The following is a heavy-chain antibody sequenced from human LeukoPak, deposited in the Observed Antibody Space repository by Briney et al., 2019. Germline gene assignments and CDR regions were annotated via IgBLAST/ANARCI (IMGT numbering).Heavy chain of an antibody. D-gene: IGHD6-13*01. J-gene: IGHJ4*02. V-gene: IGHV3-53*01. CDR2: IYSGGST. CDR1: GFTVSSNY. CDR3: ARDDKRPYSSSWYVDY. Sequence: PGGSLRLSCAASGFTVSSNYMSWVRQAPGKGLEWVSVIYSGGSTYYADSVKGRFTISRDNSKNTLYFQMNSLRAEDTAVYYCARDDKRPYSSSWYVDYWGQGTLVTVSS.